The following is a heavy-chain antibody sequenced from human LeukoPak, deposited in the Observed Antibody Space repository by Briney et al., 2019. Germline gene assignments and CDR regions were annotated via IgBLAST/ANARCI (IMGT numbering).Heavy chain of an antibody. V-gene: IGHV3-30*02. Sequence: GGTLRLSCAASGFTFSSYGMSWVRQAPGKGLEWVAFIRYDGSNKYYADSVKGRFTISRDNSKNTLYLQMNSLRAEDTAVYYCARGVRIAVAGYIDYWGQGTLVTVSS. CDR1: GFTFSSYG. D-gene: IGHD6-19*01. CDR2: IRYDGSNK. CDR3: ARGVRIAVAGYIDY. J-gene: IGHJ4*02.